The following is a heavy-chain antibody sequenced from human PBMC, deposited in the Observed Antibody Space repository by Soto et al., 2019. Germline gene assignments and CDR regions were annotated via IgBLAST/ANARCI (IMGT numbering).Heavy chain of an antibody. J-gene: IGHJ6*02. CDR1: GFTFSSYG. D-gene: IGHD6-13*01. V-gene: IGHV3-30*18. CDR2: ISYDGSNK. CDR3: ANWRGQHPGDYYGMDV. Sequence: QVQLVESGGGVVQPGRSLRLSCAASGFTFSSYGMHWVRQAPGKGLEWVAVISYDGSNKYYADSVKGRFTISRDNSKNTLYLQMNSLRAEDTAVYYCANWRGQHPGDYYGMDVWGQGTTVTVSS.